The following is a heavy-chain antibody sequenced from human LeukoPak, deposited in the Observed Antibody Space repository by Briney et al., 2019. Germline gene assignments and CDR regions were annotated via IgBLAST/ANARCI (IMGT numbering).Heavy chain of an antibody. Sequence: SETLSLTCTVSGGSISSYYWSWIRQPAGKGLEWIGRIYSSGSTNYNPSLKSRVTMSVDTSKNQFSLKLSSVTAADTAVYYCARSRGNSRYYYYMDVWGKGTTVTVSS. D-gene: IGHD4-23*01. CDR2: IYSSGST. CDR3: ARSRGNSRYYYYMDV. J-gene: IGHJ6*03. V-gene: IGHV4-4*07. CDR1: GGSISSYY.